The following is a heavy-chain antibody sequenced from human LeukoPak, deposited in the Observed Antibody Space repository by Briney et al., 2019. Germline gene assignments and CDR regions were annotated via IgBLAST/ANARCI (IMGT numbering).Heavy chain of an antibody. Sequence: PGGSLRLSCAASGFTFDDYAMHWVRQAPGKGLEWVSGISWNGGSIGYADSVKGRFTISRDNAKNSLYLQMNSLRAEDTALYYCAKGLGASAEDAFDIWGQGTMVTVSS. J-gene: IGHJ3*02. CDR1: GFTFDDYA. CDR2: ISWNGGSI. D-gene: IGHD3-10*01. CDR3: AKGLGASAEDAFDI. V-gene: IGHV3-9*01.